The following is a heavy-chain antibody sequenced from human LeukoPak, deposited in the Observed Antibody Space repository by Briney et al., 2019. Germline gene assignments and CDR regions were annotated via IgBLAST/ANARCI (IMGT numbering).Heavy chain of an antibody. CDR2: IRNKAYGGTP. CDR1: GFTFGDYA. Sequence: GGSLRLSCTGSGFTFGDYAMSCVRQAPGKGLEWVAFIRNKAYGGTPEYAASVKGRFTISRDDSKNIASVQMNSLRTEDTAVYYCTRTPSAAAPFDYWGQGSLVTVSS. CDR3: TRTPSAAAPFDY. V-gene: IGHV3-49*04. D-gene: IGHD2-2*01. J-gene: IGHJ4*02.